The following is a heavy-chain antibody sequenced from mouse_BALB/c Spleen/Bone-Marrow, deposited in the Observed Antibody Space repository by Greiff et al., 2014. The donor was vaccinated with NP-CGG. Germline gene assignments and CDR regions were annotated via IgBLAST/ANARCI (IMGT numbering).Heavy chain of an antibody. V-gene: IGHV5-9*02. CDR2: ISSGGSYT. D-gene: IGHD2-10*01. CDR3: ARHPYYGNYPAWFAY. Sequence: EVHLVESGGGLVKPGGSLKLSCAASGFAFSSYDMSWVRQTPEKRLEWVATISSGGSYTYYPDSVKGRFTISRDNARNTLYLQVSSLRSEDTALYYCARHPYYGNYPAWFAYWGQGTLVTVSA. J-gene: IGHJ3*01. CDR1: GFAFSSYD.